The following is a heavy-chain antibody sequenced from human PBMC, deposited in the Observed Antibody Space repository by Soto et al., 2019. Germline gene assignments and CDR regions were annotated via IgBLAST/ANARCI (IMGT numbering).Heavy chain of an antibody. J-gene: IGHJ5*02. D-gene: IGHD2-2*01. V-gene: IGHV3-23*01. CDR1: GFTFSNYA. Sequence: AGGSLRLSCAASGFTFSNYAMTWVRQGPGKGLEWVSAISGSGGSAYYADSVKGRFTISRDNSKNTLYLQMYSLRADDSGVYYCAKDPYSGVLVPVAIGFDPWGPGTLVTVSS. CDR3: AKDPYSGVLVPVAIGFDP. CDR2: ISGSGGSA.